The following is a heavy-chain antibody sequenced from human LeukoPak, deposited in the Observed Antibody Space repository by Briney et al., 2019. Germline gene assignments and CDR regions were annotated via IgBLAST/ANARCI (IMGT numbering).Heavy chain of an antibody. D-gene: IGHD6-13*01. CDR3: ARDPSSSWYNNWLDP. Sequence: SVKVSCKASGGTFSSYAISWVRQAPGQGLEWMGGIIPILGTANYAQKFQGRVTITADESTSTAYMELSSLRFEDTAVYYCARDPSSSWYNNWLDPWGQGTLVTVSS. V-gene: IGHV1-69*13. J-gene: IGHJ5*02. CDR2: IIPILGTA. CDR1: GGTFSSYA.